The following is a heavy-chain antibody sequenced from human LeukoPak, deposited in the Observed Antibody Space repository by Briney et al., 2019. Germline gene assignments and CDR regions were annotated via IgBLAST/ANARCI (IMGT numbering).Heavy chain of an antibody. CDR2: ISAYNGNT. V-gene: IGHV1-18*01. CDR3: ARGRYCSSTSCYKVYYHYMDV. CDR1: GYTFTTYG. Sequence: ASVKVSCKASGYTFTTYGISWVRQAPGQGLEWMGWISAYNGNTNYAQKLQDRVTMTTDTSTSTAYMELRSLRSDDTAVYYCARGRYCSSTSCYKVYYHYMDVWGKGTTVTVSS. J-gene: IGHJ6*03. D-gene: IGHD2-2*02.